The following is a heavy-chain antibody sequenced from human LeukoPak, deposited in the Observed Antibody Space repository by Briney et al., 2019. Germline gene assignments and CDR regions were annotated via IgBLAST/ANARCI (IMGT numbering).Heavy chain of an antibody. J-gene: IGHJ4*02. V-gene: IGHV4-4*08. CDR1: GGSISSYY. CDR2: IYTSGST. CDR3: AREGAARNFDY. Sequence: PSETLSLTCTVSGGSISSYYWSWIRQPPGKGLEWIGRIYTSGSTNFDPSLKSRVSISPGTSQNQFSLKVSSVTAADTAVYYCAREGAARNFDYWGQGILVTVSS. D-gene: IGHD6-6*01.